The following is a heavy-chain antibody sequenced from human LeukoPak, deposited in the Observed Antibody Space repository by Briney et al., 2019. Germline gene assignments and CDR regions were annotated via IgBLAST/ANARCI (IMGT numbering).Heavy chain of an antibody. CDR1: GFTVSSSY. CDR2: IYSGGST. D-gene: IGHD3-16*01. CDR3: ARDFLGARDY. J-gene: IGHJ4*02. Sequence: PGGCLRLSCAASGFTVSSSYMSWVRQAPGKGLEWVSVIYSGGSTYYADSVKGRFTISRDNSKNTLYLQMNSLRAEDTAVYYCARDFLGARDYWGEGTLVTVST. V-gene: IGHV3-53*01.